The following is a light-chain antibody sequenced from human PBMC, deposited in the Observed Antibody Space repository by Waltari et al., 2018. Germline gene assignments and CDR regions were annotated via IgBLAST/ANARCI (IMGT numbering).Light chain of an antibody. J-gene: IGKJ4*01. V-gene: IGKV3-11*01. CDR3: QQRRNWPLT. CDR1: QSVNGY. CDR2: ATS. Sequence: IVLTQSPATLSLSPGERATLSCRASQSVNGYLAWYQHKPGQAPRLLIYATSNRATGIPARFSGSGSETDFTLTISSLEPDDSAVYYCQQRRNWPLTFGGGTKVEMK.